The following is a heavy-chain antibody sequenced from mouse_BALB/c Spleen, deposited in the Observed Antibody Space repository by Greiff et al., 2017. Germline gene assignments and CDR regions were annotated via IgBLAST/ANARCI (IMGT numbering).Heavy chain of an antibody. CDR2: IDPENGNT. V-gene: IGHV14-1*02. Sequence: VQLQQSGAELVRPGALVKLSCKASGFNFKDYYMHWVKQRPEQGLEWIGWIDPENGNTIYDPKFQGKASITADTSSNTAYLQLSSLTSEDTAVYYCARTTMITTFAYWGQGTLVTVSA. J-gene: IGHJ3*01. D-gene: IGHD2-4*01. CDR1: GFNFKDYY. CDR3: ARTTMITTFAY.